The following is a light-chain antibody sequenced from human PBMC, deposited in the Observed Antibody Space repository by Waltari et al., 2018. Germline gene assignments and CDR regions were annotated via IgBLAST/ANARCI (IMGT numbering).Light chain of an antibody. J-gene: IGKJ2*01. Sequence: LLTQSPGTLSLSPGQSATPSCRARQRLTKGYLALYQQKPGHSPGLLMYGASSRADGIPDRFSGRGSETDFTLTISRLEPEDFAVYYWQQYGSSMMYTFGQGTKLEV. V-gene: IGKV3-20*01. CDR3: QQYGSSMMYT. CDR2: GAS. CDR1: QRLTKGY.